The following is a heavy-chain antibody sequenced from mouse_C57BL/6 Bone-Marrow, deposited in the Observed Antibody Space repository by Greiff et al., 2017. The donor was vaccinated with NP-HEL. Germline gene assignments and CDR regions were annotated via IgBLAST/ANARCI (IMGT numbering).Heavy chain of an antibody. D-gene: IGHD2-12*01. Sequence: QVQLQQPGAELVRPGSSVKLSCKASGYTFTSYWMHWVKQRPIQGLEWIGNIDPSDSETHYNQKFKDKATLTVDKSSSTAYMQLSSLTSEDSAVYYCARRADYIDAMDYWGQGTSVTVSS. V-gene: IGHV1-52*01. J-gene: IGHJ4*01. CDR3: ARRADYIDAMDY. CDR2: IDPSDSET. CDR1: GYTFTSYW.